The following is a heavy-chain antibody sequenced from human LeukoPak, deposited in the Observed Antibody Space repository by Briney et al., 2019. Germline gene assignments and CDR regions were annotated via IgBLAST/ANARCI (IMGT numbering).Heavy chain of an antibody. D-gene: IGHD3-3*01. CDR1: GFTFSSYW. Sequence: QTGGSLRLSCAASGFTFSSYWMSWVRQAPGKGLEWVANIKQDGSEKYYVDSVKGRFTISRDNSKNTLYLQMNSLRAEDTAVYYCAKDMHYDFWSGYENDAFDIWGQGTMVTVSS. CDR3: AKDMHYDFWSGYENDAFDI. CDR2: IKQDGSEK. V-gene: IGHV3-7*03. J-gene: IGHJ3*02.